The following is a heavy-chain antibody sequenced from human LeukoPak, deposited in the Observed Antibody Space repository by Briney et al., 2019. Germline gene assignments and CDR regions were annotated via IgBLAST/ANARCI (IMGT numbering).Heavy chain of an antibody. CDR1: GCTFIDYF. CDR3: ASIVILAALDAFDV. V-gene: IGHV1-2*02. Sequence: ASVKVSCKASGCTFIDYFLHWVRQAPGQGLEWMGWINPNNGDTNYAQKFQGRVTMTRDTSINTVYLQLSRLRSDDTAVYHCASIVILAALDAFDVWGQGTMVTVSS. D-gene: IGHD2-2*01. CDR2: INPNNGDT. J-gene: IGHJ3*01.